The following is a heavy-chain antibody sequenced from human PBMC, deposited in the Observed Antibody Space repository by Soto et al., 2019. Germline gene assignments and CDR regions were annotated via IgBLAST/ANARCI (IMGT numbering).Heavy chain of an antibody. Sequence: SQTLSLTCAISGSIVPSNSPAWNCITQSPSRGLEWLGRTYYRSKWYNDYAVSVKSRITINPDTSKNQFSLQLNSVTPDDTAVYYCARSYSSSHPYGAFDIWGQGTMVTVSS. CDR3: ARSYSSSHPYGAFDI. J-gene: IGHJ3*02. V-gene: IGHV6-1*01. CDR1: GSIVPSNSPA. D-gene: IGHD6-13*01. CDR2: TYYRSKWYN.